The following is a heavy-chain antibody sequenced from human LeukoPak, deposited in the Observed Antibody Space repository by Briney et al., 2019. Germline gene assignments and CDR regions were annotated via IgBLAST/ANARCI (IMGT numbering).Heavy chain of an antibody. Sequence: GGSLRLSCAASGFTFSSYAMHWVRQAPGKGLEYVSAISSNGGSTYYANSVKGRFTISRDNSKNTPYLQMGSLRAEDMAVYYCARGLYDFWSGYYPVDYGMDVWGQGTTVTVSS. D-gene: IGHD3-3*01. V-gene: IGHV3-64*01. J-gene: IGHJ6*02. CDR3: ARGLYDFWSGYYPVDYGMDV. CDR1: GFTFSSYA. CDR2: ISSNGGST.